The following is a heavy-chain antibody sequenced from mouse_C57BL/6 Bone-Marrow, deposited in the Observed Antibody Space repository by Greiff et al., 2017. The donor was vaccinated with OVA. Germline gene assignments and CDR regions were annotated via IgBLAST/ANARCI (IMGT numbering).Heavy chain of an antibody. D-gene: IGHD1-1*01. CDR2: INPGSGGT. Sequence: QVQLKESGAELVRPGTSVKVSCKASGYAFTNYLIEWVKQRPGQGLEWIGVINPGSGGTNYNEKFKGKATLTADKSSSPAYMQLSSLTSEDSAVYFCARYSSFAMDYWGQGTSVTVSS. J-gene: IGHJ4*01. V-gene: IGHV1-54*01. CDR3: ARYSSFAMDY. CDR1: GYAFTNYL.